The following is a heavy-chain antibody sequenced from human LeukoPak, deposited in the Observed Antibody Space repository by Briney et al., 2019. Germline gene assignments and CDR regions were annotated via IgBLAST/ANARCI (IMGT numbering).Heavy chain of an antibody. J-gene: IGHJ4*02. CDR2: IYSGGST. Sequence: PGGSLRLSCAASGFTVSSNYMIWVGQAPGKGLEWVSVIYSGGSTYYADSVKGRFTISRDNSKNTVYLQMNSLRTDDTAVYYCASVRYCDWLVDNWGQGTLVTVSS. CDR1: GFTVSSNY. V-gene: IGHV3-66*02. CDR3: ASVRYCDWLVDN. D-gene: IGHD3-9*01.